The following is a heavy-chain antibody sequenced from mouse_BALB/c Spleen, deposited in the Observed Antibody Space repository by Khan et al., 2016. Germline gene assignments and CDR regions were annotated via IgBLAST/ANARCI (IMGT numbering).Heavy chain of an antibody. CDR3: ARSATATRLFAY. D-gene: IGHD1-2*01. CDR1: GYSITSDYA. Sequence: EVQLQESGPGLVKPSQSLSLTCTVTGYSITSDYAWNWIRQFPGNKLEWMGYISYSGSTSYNPSLKSRISITRDTSKNQFFLQLNSVTTEDTATYYCARSATATRLFAYWGQWTLVTVSA. CDR2: ISYSGST. J-gene: IGHJ3*01. V-gene: IGHV3-2*02.